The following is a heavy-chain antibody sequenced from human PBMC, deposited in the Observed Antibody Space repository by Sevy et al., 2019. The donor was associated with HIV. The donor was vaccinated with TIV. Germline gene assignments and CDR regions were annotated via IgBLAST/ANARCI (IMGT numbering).Heavy chain of an antibody. Sequence: GESLKISCEASGFTFSSYWMHWVRQVPGKGLVWVSRIDPDGSRTSYVASVKGRFTISRDNAKNTLYLQMNSLRGEDTAVYYCAKDFDWPSGYWGQGTLVTVSS. CDR2: IDPDGSRT. CDR3: AKDFDWPSGY. V-gene: IGHV3-74*01. CDR1: GFTFSSYW. D-gene: IGHD3-9*01. J-gene: IGHJ4*02.